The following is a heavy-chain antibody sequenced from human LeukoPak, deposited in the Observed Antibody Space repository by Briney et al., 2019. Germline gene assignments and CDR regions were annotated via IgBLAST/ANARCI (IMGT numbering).Heavy chain of an antibody. CDR1: GGSFSGYY. D-gene: IGHD6-19*01. CDR3: ARGRYSSGWIRNWFDP. CDR2: INHSGST. V-gene: IGHV4-34*01. J-gene: IGHJ5*02. Sequence: SETLSLTCAVYGGSFSGYYWSWIRQPPGKGLEWIGEINHSGSTNYNPSLKSRVTISVDTSKSQFSLKLSSVTAADTAVYYCARGRYSSGWIRNWFDPWGQGTLVTVSS.